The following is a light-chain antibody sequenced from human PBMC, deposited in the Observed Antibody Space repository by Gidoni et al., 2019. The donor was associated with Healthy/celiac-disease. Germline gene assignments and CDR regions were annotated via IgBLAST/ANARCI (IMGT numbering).Light chain of an antibody. CDR3: QQLNS. Sequence: DIQLTQSPSFLSASVGDRVTITCRASQGISSYLAWYQQKPGKAPKLLIYAASTLQSGVPSRFSGSGSGTEFPLTISSLQPEDFATYYCQQLNSFGGGTKVEIK. V-gene: IGKV1-9*01. CDR2: AAS. J-gene: IGKJ4*01. CDR1: QGISSY.